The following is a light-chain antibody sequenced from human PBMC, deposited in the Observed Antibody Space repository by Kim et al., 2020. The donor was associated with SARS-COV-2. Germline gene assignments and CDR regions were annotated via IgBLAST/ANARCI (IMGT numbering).Light chain of an antibody. CDR2: KAS. CDR3: QQYTSYPLT. CDR1: QSISTW. V-gene: IGKV1-5*03. J-gene: IGKJ4*01. Sequence: ASIGGRVTITCRASQSISTWVAWYQQKPGKAPTLLIYKASTLEEGVPSRFSGSGSGTDFTLTISSLQPGGFATYYCQQYTSYPLTFGGGTKVDIK.